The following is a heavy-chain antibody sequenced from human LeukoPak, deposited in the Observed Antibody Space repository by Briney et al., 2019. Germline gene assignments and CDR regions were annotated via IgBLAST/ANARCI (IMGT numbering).Heavy chain of an antibody. CDR1: GGSISSSSYY. V-gene: IGHV4-39*01. CDR3: ACEQQLVLNY. J-gene: IGHJ4*02. CDR2: IYYSGST. Sequence: SETLSLTCTVSGGSISSSSYYWGWIRQPPGKGLEWIGSIYYSGSTYYNPSLKSPVTISVDTSKNQCSLKLSSVTAADMAVYYCACEQQLVLNYWGQGTLVTVSS. D-gene: IGHD6-13*01.